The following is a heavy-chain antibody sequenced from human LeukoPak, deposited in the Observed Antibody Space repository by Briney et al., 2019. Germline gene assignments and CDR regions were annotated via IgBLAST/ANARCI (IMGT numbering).Heavy chain of an antibody. CDR3: ARLPLRSHFDY. J-gene: IGHJ4*02. Sequence: SETLSLTCTVSGGSISSYYWSWIRQPPGKGLEWIGYIYYSGSTNYNPSLKSRVTISVDTSKNQFSLKLSSVTAADTAVYYCARLPLRSHFDYWGQGTPVTVPS. CDR1: GGSISSYY. V-gene: IGHV4-59*08. CDR2: IYYSGST.